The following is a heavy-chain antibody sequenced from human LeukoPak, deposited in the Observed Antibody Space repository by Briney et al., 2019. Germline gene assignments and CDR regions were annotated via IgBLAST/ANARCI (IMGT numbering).Heavy chain of an antibody. Sequence: GGSVRLSCAASGFIFSSYAMSWVRQAPGQGLEWVSAISGSGGSTYYADSVKGRFTISRDNSKNTLYLQMNSLRAEDTAVYYCAKEVGYDSSGYDDYWGQGTLVTVSS. CDR2: ISGSGGST. V-gene: IGHV3-23*01. CDR3: AKEVGYDSSGYDDY. CDR1: GFIFSSYA. J-gene: IGHJ4*02. D-gene: IGHD3-22*01.